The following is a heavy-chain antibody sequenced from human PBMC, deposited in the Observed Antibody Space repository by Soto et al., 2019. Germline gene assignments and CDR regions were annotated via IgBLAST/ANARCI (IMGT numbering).Heavy chain of an antibody. Sequence: ASVKVSCKASGGTFSSYAISWVRQAPGQGLEWMGGIIPIFGTANYAQKFQGRVTITADESTSTAYMELSSLRSEDTAVYYCARDLGHSSSGWGGMDVWGQGTTVTVSS. CDR2: IIPIFGTA. CDR3: ARDLGHSSSGWGGMDV. V-gene: IGHV1-69*13. D-gene: IGHD6-6*01. CDR1: GGTFSSYA. J-gene: IGHJ6*02.